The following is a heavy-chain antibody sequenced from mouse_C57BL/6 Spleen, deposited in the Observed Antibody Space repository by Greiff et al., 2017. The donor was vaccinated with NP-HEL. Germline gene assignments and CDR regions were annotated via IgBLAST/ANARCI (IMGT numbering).Heavy chain of an antibody. J-gene: IGHJ1*03. D-gene: IGHD1-1*01. Sequence: QVQLQQPGPELVKPGASVKLSCKASGYTFTSYWMHWVKQRPGQGLEWIGNINPSNGGTNYNEKFKSKATLTVDKSSSTAYMQLSSLTSEDSAVYYCARIITTVVATRHFDVWGTGTTVTVSS. CDR2: INPSNGGT. CDR1: GYTFTSYW. CDR3: ARIITTVVATRHFDV. V-gene: IGHV1-53*01.